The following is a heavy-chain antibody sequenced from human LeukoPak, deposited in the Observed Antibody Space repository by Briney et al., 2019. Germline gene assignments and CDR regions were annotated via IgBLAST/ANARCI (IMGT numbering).Heavy chain of an antibody. CDR3: ARQSVRAIAIAARPGNYFDY. CDR2: IYYSGNT. D-gene: IGHD6-6*01. CDR1: GGSISSSSDY. J-gene: IGHJ4*02. V-gene: IGHV4-39*01. Sequence: SETLSLTCTVSGGSISSSSDYWGWIRQPPGKGLEWIGSIYYSGNTYYNPSLKSRVTISLDTSKNQFSLKLSSVTAADTAMYYCARQSVRAIAIAARPGNYFDYRGQGTLVTVSS.